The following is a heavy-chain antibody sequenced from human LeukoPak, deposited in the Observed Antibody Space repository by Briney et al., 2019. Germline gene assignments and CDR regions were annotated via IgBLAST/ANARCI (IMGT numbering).Heavy chain of an antibody. CDR1: GFTFSSYW. CDR2: INSDWSST. V-gene: IGHV3-74*01. D-gene: IGHD7-27*01. J-gene: IGHJ4*02. CDR3: ARGSLWGSFDY. Sequence: PGGSLRLSCAASGFTFSSYWMHWVRQAPGKGLVWVSRINSDWSSTSYADSVKGRFTISRHNAKNTLYLQMNRLRAEDTAAYYCARGSLWGSFDYWGPGTLVTVSS.